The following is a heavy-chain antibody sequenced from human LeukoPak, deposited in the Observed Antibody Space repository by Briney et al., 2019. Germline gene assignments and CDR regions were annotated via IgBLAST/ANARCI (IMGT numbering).Heavy chain of an antibody. CDR3: ARGPWAARLKAHFDY. J-gene: IGHJ4*02. Sequence: SETLSLTCAVYGGSFSGYYWSWIRQPPGKRLEWIGEINHSGSTNYNPSLKSRVTISVDTSKNQFSLKLSSVTAADTAVYYCARGPWAARLKAHFDYWGQGTLVTVSS. CDR2: INHSGST. V-gene: IGHV4-34*01. D-gene: IGHD6-6*01. CDR1: GGSFSGYY.